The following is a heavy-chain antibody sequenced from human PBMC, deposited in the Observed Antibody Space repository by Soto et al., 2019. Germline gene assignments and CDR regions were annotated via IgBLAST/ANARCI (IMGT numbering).Heavy chain of an antibody. D-gene: IGHD6-19*01. CDR2: IWSDGNKE. V-gene: IGHV3-33*01. CDR1: GFPFWHYG. CDR3: ARDRNGGWFHMDV. Sequence: QVQLVESGGGVVQPGRSLRLSCVGSGFPFWHYGMHWVRQAPGKGREWVAVIWSDGNKESYADSVKGRFAISRDNSKDPLYLEMNSLRVEDTAVYFWARDRNGGWFHMDVWGQGTTVSVSS. J-gene: IGHJ6*02.